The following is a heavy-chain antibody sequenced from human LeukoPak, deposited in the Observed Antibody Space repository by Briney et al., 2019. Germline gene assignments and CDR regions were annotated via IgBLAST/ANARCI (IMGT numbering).Heavy chain of an antibody. CDR1: GYTFTGHY. J-gene: IGHJ6*03. D-gene: IGHD2-2*01. Sequence: ASVKASCKASGYTFTGHYMHWVRQAPGQGLEWMGWINPNSGGTNYAQKFQGRVTMTRDTSISTAYMELSRLRSDDTAVYYCARDNRLYCSSTSCYFPGYYYYYYMDVWGKGTTVTVSS. V-gene: IGHV1-2*02. CDR2: INPNSGGT. CDR3: ARDNRLYCSSTSCYFPGYYYYYYMDV.